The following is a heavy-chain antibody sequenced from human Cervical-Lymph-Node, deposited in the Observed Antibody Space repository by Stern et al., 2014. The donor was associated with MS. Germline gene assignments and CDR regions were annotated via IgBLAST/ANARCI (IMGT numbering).Heavy chain of an antibody. J-gene: IGHJ4*02. CDR3: ARLKGSLTRGTYFDF. CDR1: GYSFTKSW. CDR2: IYPGDSDT. D-gene: IGHD4-17*01. V-gene: IGHV5-51*03. Sequence: EMQLVESGAEVEKPGDSLKISCKGSGYSFTKSWIGWVRQMPGKGLEWMGFIYPGDSDTRYSPSFQGQVTLSADKSINTAYLQWSSLKASDTAIYYCARLKGSLTRGTYFDFWGQGTLVSVSS.